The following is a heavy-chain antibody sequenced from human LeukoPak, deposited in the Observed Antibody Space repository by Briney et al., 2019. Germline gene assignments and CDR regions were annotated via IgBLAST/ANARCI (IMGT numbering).Heavy chain of an antibody. CDR3: ARGPVSNYAYFDS. CDR1: GFTFSSYS. D-gene: IGHD4-11*01. J-gene: IGHJ4*02. Sequence: PGGSLRLSCAASGFTFSSYSMNWVRQAPGKGLEWVSYISSSSNTIYYAVSVKGRFTISRDNAKNSLYLQMNSLRDEDTAVYYCARGPVSNYAYFDSWGQGTLVTVSS. CDR2: ISSSSNTI. V-gene: IGHV3-48*02.